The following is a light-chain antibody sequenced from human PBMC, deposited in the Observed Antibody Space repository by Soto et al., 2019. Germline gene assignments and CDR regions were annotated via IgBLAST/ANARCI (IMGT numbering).Light chain of an antibody. CDR2: GAS. CDR1: QRVYSN. V-gene: IGKV3-15*01. CDR3: QQYTNWPPNT. Sequence: ILMTHSPDTLSVSPWEIATLSCRASQRVYSNLAWYQQRPGQAPRLLIYGASTRATGVPARFSGRGSGTEFTLTISSLQSGDFAVYYCQQYTNWPPNTFGQGTRLEIK. J-gene: IGKJ5*01.